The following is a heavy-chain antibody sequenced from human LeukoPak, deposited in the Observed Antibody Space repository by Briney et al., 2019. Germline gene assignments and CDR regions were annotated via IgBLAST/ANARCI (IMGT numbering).Heavy chain of an antibody. Sequence: GGSLRLSCAASGFTFSSYSMNWVRQAPGKGLEWVSAISGSGGSTYYADSVKGRFTISRDNSKNTLYLQMNSLRAEDMAVYYCAKVGWDCSGGSCYYDYWGQGTLVTVSS. J-gene: IGHJ4*02. CDR2: ISGSGGST. CDR1: GFTFSSYS. CDR3: AKVGWDCSGGSCYYDY. D-gene: IGHD2-15*01. V-gene: IGHV3-23*01.